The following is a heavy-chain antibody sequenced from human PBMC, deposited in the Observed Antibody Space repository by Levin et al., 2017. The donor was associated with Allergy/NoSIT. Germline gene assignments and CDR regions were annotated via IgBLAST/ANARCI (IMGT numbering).Heavy chain of an antibody. CDR1: GGPFSGYY. V-gene: IGHV4-34*01. CDR3: ARGVSSGSYYHY. D-gene: IGHD1-26*01. Sequence: SQTLSLTCAVYGGPFSGYYWSWIRQPPGKGLEWIGEINHSGSTNYNPSLKSRVTISVDTSKKQFSLNLRSVTAADTAVFYCARGVSSGSYYHYWGQGTLVTVSS. J-gene: IGHJ4*02. CDR2: INHSGST.